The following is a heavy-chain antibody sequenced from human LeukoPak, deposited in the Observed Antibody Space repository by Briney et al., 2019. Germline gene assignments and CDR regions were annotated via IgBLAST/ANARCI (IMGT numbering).Heavy chain of an antibody. CDR3: AREGITGTTSFDY. V-gene: IGHV1-2*02. CDR2: INPNSGGT. J-gene: IGHJ4*02. D-gene: IGHD1-20*01. Sequence: ASVKVSCKASGYTFTGYYMHWVRQAPGHGLEWMGWINPNSGGTNYAQKFQGRVTMTRDTSISTAYMELSRLRSDDTAVYYCAREGITGTTSFDYWGQGTLVTVSS. CDR1: GYTFTGYY.